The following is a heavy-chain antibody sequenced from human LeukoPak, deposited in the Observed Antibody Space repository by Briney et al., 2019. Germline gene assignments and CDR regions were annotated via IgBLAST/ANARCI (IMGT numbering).Heavy chain of an antibody. CDR2: IRYDGSNK. CDR3: AKDRVSDFWSGYFDY. Sequence: GGSLRLSCAASGFTFSSYGMHWVRQAPGKGREWVAFIRYDGSNKYYADSVKGRFTIYRDNSKNTLYLQTNSQRAEDTAVYYCAKDRVSDFWSGYFDYWGQGTLVTVSS. D-gene: IGHD3-3*01. CDR1: GFTFSSYG. V-gene: IGHV3-30*02. J-gene: IGHJ4*02.